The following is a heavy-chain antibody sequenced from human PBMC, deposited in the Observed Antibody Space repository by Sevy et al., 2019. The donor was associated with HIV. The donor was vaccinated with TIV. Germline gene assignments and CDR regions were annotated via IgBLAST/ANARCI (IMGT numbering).Heavy chain of an antibody. D-gene: IGHD3-22*01. CDR1: VFTFSSYP. CDR3: AKDRDYYDSSGYIDY. CDR2: ISGSGGST. Sequence: GGSLRLSCAASVFTFSSYPMSWVRQAPGKGWEWAPAISGSGGSTYYADSVKGRFTISRDNSKNTLYLQMNSLRAEDTAVYYCAKDRDYYDSSGYIDYWGQGTLVTVSS. J-gene: IGHJ4*02. V-gene: IGHV3-23*01.